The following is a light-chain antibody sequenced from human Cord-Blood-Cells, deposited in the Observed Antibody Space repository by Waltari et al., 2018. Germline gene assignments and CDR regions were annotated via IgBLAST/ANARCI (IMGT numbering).Light chain of an antibody. CDR3: SSYTSSSTVV. J-gene: IGLJ2*01. Sequence: QSALTQPASVSGSPGQSITISCTGTSSDVGGYNSVSWYQQHPGKPPKLMIYDVSNRPSGVSNRFSGSKSGNTASLTISGLQAEDEADYYCSSYTSSSTVVFGGGTKLTVL. CDR1: SSDVGGYNS. V-gene: IGLV2-14*01. CDR2: DVS.